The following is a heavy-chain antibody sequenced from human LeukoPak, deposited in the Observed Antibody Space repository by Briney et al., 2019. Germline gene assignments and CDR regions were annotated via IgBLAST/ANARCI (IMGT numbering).Heavy chain of an antibody. Sequence: PSQTLSLTCTVSGGSISSGSYYWSWIRQPAGKGLEWIGSIYYSGSTYYNPSLKSRVTISVDTSKNQFSLKLSSVTAADTAVYYCARRKVPAAMGDAFDIWGQGTMVTVSS. D-gene: IGHD2-2*01. CDR3: ARRKVPAAMGDAFDI. CDR2: IYYSGST. J-gene: IGHJ3*02. CDR1: GGSISSGSYY. V-gene: IGHV4-61*02.